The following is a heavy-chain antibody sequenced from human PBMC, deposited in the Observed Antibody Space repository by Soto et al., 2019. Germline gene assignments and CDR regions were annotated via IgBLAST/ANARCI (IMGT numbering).Heavy chain of an antibody. CDR1: GGTFSSYA. Sequence: QVQLVQSGAEVKKPGSSVKVSCKASGGTFSSYAISWVRQAPGQGLEWMGGIIHIFGTANYAQKFQGRVTITADESTSTAYMELSRLRSEGTAVYYCAREGAYCSGGSCYSFDYWGQGTLVTVSS. CDR3: AREGAYCSGGSCYSFDY. J-gene: IGHJ4*02. V-gene: IGHV1-69*01. D-gene: IGHD2-15*01. CDR2: IIHIFGTA.